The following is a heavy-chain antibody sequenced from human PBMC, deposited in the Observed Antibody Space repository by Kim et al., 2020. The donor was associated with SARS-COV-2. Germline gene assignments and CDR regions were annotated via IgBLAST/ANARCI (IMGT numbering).Heavy chain of an antibody. D-gene: IGHD6-13*01. CDR1: GYTFTSYA. Sequence: ASVKVSCKASGYTFTSYAMHWVRQAPGQRLEWMGWINAGNGNTKYSQKFQGRVTITRDTSASTAHMELSSLRSEDTAVYYCARAKNLIAAAGSFDYWGQGTLVTVSS. V-gene: IGHV1-3*01. CDR3: ARAKNLIAAAGSFDY. J-gene: IGHJ4*02. CDR2: INAGNGNT.